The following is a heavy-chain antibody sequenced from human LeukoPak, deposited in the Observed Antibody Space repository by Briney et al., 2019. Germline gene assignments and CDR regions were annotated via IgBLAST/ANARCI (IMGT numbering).Heavy chain of an antibody. CDR1: GGSISSYY. CDR3: AGTYSSSWYWFDP. V-gene: IGHV4-59*01. J-gene: IGHJ5*02. D-gene: IGHD6-13*01. Sequence: SETLSLTCTVSGGSISSYYWSWIRQPPGKGLEWFGYIYYSGSTNYNPSLKSRVTISVDTSKNQFSLKLSSVTAADTAVYYCAGTYSSSWYWFDPWGQGTLVTVSS. CDR2: IYYSGST.